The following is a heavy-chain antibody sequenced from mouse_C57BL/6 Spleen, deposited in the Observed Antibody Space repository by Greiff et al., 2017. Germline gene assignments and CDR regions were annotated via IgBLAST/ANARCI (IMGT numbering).Heavy chain of an antibody. CDR1: GFTFSSYG. J-gene: IGHJ2*01. D-gene: IGHD3-3*01. CDR3: ARRRDGY. CDR2: ISSGGSYT. V-gene: IGHV5-6*01. Sequence: EVQLVESGGDLVKPGGSLKLSCAASGFTFSSYGMSWVRQTPDKRLEWVATISSGGSYTYYPDSVKGRFTISRDNAKNTLYLQMSSLKSEDTAMYYCARRRDGYWGQGTTLTVSS.